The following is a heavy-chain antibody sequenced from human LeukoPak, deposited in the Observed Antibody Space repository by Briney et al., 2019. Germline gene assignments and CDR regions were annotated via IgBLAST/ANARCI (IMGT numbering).Heavy chain of an antibody. Sequence: PGGSLRLSCAASGFTFSNARMSWVRQAPGKGLEWVGRIKSKTDGGTTDYAAPVKGRFTISRDDSKNTLYLQMNSLKTEDTAVYHCTTDLGYYDSSGYRFDYWGQGTLVTVSS. CDR3: TTDLGYYDSSGYRFDY. CDR1: GFTFSNAR. J-gene: IGHJ4*02. V-gene: IGHV3-15*01. D-gene: IGHD3-22*01. CDR2: IKSKTDGGTT.